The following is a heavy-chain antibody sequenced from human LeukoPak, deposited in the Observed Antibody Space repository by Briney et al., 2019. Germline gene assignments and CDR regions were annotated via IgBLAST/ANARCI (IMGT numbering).Heavy chain of an antibody. CDR3: ARIVSEWLSRAYYYYYYMDV. CDR2: IYYSGST. D-gene: IGHD3-3*01. J-gene: IGHJ6*03. V-gene: IGHV4-39*07. Sequence: SETLSLTCTVSGGSISSSSYYWGWIRQPPGKGLEWIGSIYYSGSTYYNPSLKSRVTISVDTSKNQFSLKLSSVTAAGTAVDYCARIVSEWLSRAYYYYYYMDVWGKGTTVTVSS. CDR1: GGSISSSSYY.